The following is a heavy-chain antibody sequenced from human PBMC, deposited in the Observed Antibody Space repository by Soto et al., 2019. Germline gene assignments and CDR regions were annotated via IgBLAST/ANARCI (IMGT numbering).Heavy chain of an antibody. D-gene: IGHD3-22*01. V-gene: IGHV3-48*02. J-gene: IGHJ5*02. CDR3: ARAPYYASIGYCLDP. Sequence: EVQLVESGGGLVQPGGSLRLSCAASGFTFSSYSMNWVRQAPGKGLEWVSNISSNSETMYYANSVKGRFTISRDNAKNSQYLQMNSLRDEDTAVYHSARAPYYASIGYCLDPWGQGTLVTVSS. CDR2: ISSNSETM. CDR1: GFTFSSYS.